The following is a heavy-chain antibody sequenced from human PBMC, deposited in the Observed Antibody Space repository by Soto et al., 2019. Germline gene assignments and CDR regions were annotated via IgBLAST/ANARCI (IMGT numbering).Heavy chain of an antibody. D-gene: IGHD5-12*01. Sequence: QLQLQESGPGLVKPSETLSLTCSVSDDSINSDKYYWRWIRQPPGNGLEWIGSIYYRGNAYYNPSLQTRVTISLDKSKSQSSLKLNSVTAADSAVYFCARLEGLATISYYFDFWGPGALVTVSS. CDR3: ARLEGLATISYYFDF. J-gene: IGHJ4*02. CDR2: IYYRGNA. V-gene: IGHV4-39*01. CDR1: DDSINSDKYY.